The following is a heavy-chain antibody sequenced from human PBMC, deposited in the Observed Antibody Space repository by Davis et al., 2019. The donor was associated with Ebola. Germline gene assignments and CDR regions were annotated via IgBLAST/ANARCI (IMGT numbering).Heavy chain of an antibody. V-gene: IGHV3-30-3*01. J-gene: IGHJ4*02. CDR2: ISYDGSNK. CDR1: GFTFSSYA. Sequence: GESLKISCAASGFTFSSYAMHWVRQAPGKGLEWVAVISYDGSNKYYADSVKGRFTISRDNSKNTLYLQMNSLRAEDTAVYYCARRSAPDYWGQGTLVTVSS. CDR3: ARRSAPDY.